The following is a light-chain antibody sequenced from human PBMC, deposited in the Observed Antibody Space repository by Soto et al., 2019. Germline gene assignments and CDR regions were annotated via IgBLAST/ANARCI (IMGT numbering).Light chain of an antibody. CDR1: SSDVGGYDY. J-gene: IGLJ3*02. V-gene: IGLV2-14*01. CDR3: SSFTSSGTL. CDR2: EVS. Sequence: QSVLTQPATVSGSPGQPITISCTGTSSDVGGYDYVSWYQQHPGKVPKLIIYEVSIRASGVSNRFSASKSANTASLTISGLQPEDDADYYCSSFTSSGTLFGGGTKLTVL.